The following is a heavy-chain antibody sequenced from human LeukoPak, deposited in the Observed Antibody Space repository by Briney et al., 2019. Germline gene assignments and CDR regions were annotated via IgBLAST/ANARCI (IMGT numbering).Heavy chain of an antibody. CDR2: INHSGST. CDR3: ARNVDIVATILKSVGRFDP. J-gene: IGHJ5*02. V-gene: IGHV4-34*01. D-gene: IGHD5-12*01. Sequence: PSETLSLTCAVYGGSFSGYYWSWIRQPPGKGLEWIGEINHSGSTNYNPSLKSRVTISVDTSKNQFSLKLSSVTAADTAVYYCARNVDIVATILKSVGRFDPWGQGTLVTVSS. CDR1: GGSFSGYY.